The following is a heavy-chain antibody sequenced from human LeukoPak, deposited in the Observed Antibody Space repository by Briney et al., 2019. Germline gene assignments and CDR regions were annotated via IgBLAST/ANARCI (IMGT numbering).Heavy chain of an antibody. CDR2: INAGNGNT. CDR3: ARVLWFGELDEGAFDI. D-gene: IGHD3-10*01. J-gene: IGHJ3*02. V-gene: IGHV1-3*01. CDR1: GYTFTSYA. Sequence: ASVKVSCKASGYTFTSYAMHWVRQAPGQRLEWMGWINAGNGNTKYSQKFQGRVTITRDTSASTAYMELSSLRSEDTAVYYCARVLWFGELDEGAFDIWGQGTMVTVSS.